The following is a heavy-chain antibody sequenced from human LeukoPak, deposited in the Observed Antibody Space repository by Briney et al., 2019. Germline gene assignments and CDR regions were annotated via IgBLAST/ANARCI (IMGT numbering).Heavy chain of an antibody. D-gene: IGHD2-2*02. V-gene: IGHV3-21*01. Sequence: GGSLRLSCAASGFTFSSYSMNWVRQAPGKGLEWVSSISSSSSYIYYADSVKGRFTISRDNAKNSLYLQMNSLRAEDTAVYYCARDRVPGHCSSTSCYRYGMDVWGQGTTVTVSS. CDR1: GFTFSSYS. CDR2: ISSSSSYI. J-gene: IGHJ6*02. CDR3: ARDRVPGHCSSTSCYRYGMDV.